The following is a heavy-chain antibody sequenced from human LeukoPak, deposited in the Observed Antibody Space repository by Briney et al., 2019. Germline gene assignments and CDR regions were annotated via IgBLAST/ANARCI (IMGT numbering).Heavy chain of an antibody. D-gene: IGHD3-22*01. V-gene: IGHV4-59*01. CDR3: ARGDYYGGRYDF. Sequence: SETLSLTCTVSGGSISSYYWSWIRQPPGKGLEWIGYIYYSGSTNYNPSLKSRVTISVDTSKNQFSLKLSSVTAADTAVYYCARGDYYGGRYDFWGQGTMVTVSS. CDR1: GGSISSYY. J-gene: IGHJ3*01. CDR2: IYYSGST.